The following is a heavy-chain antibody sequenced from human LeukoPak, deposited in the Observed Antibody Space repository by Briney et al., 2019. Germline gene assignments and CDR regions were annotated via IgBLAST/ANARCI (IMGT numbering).Heavy chain of an antibody. D-gene: IGHD1-14*01. CDR1: GGSISSYY. Sequence: PPETLSLTCTVSGGSISSYYWSWIRQPPGKGLEWIGYIYYSGSTNYNPSLKSRVTISVDTSKNQFSLKLSSVTAADTAVYYCARPPRAHLPANPLYYYNGWDVGGKGTRVPVSS. V-gene: IGHV4-59*01. J-gene: IGHJ6*04. CDR3: ARPPRAHLPANPLYYYNGWDV. CDR2: IYYSGST.